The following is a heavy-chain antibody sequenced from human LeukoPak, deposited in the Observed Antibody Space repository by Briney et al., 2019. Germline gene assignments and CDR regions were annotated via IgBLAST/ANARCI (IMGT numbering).Heavy chain of an antibody. V-gene: IGHV5-51*01. D-gene: IGHD1-26*01. CDR3: ARPRQVGATNWFDP. CDR1: GYTFTSYW. J-gene: IGHJ5*02. CDR2: IYPGDSDT. Sequence: PRESLTISCKGSGYTFTSYWIGWVRQMPGKGLEWMGIIYPGDSDTRYSPSFQGQVTISADKSISTACLQWSSLKASDTAMYYCARPRQVGATNWFDPWGQGTLVTVSS.